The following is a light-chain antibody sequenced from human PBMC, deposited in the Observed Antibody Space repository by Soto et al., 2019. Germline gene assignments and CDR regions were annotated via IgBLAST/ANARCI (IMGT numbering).Light chain of an antibody. CDR1: ISDVGGYNY. CDR2: EVS. CDR3: TSYFASEKYV. J-gene: IGLJ1*01. V-gene: IGLV2-8*01. Sequence: VLTAPASGSGSTGQSVTISGTATISDVGGYNYVSWHQQLTGKAPKLMIYEVSKRPSGVTDRFSGSKYGNTASLTVFGLQADDDADYYCTSYFASEKYVFGTGTKV.